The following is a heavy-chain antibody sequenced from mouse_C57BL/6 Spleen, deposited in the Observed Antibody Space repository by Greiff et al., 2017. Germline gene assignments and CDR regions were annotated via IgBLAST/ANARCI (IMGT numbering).Heavy chain of an antibody. V-gene: IGHV5-16*01. D-gene: IGHD1-1*02. CDR2: INYDGSST. Sequence: EVKLVESEGGLVQPGSSMKLSCTASGYTFSDYYMAWVSQVPEKGLEWLANINYDGSSTYYLDSLKSRFIISRDNANNILYLQMSSLKSEDTATYYCARDGWDCVWYFDVWGTGTTVTVSS. CDR1: GYTFSDYY. J-gene: IGHJ1*03. CDR3: ARDGWDCVWYFDV.